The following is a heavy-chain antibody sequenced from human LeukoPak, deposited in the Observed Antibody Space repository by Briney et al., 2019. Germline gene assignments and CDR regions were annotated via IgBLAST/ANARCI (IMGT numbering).Heavy chain of an antibody. D-gene: IGHD4-17*01. V-gene: IGHV1-8*01. CDR1: GYTFTSYD. CDR2: MSPNSGNT. Sequence: ASVKVSCKASGYTFTSYDINWVRQATGQGLEWMGWMSPNSGNTGYAQKFQGRVTMTRNTSISTAYMELSSLRSEDTAVYYCARVDYGDYGFDPWGQGTLVTVSS. CDR3: ARVDYGDYGFDP. J-gene: IGHJ5*02.